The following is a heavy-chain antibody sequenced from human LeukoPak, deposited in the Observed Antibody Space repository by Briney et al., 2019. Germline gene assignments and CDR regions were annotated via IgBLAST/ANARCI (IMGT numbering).Heavy chain of an antibody. D-gene: IGHD3-16*01. V-gene: IGHV4-34*01. J-gene: IGHJ4*02. CDR3: ARSAYDYVWGTLGY. CDR2: VHHSGST. Sequence: PSETLSLTCVVNGGSLSGFYWNWIRQPPGKGLEWIGDVHHSGSTIYNPSLESRVTISLDTSKNVVSLKLTSVTAADTAFYYCARSAYDYVWGTLGYWGQGTLVTVSS. CDR1: GGSLSGFY.